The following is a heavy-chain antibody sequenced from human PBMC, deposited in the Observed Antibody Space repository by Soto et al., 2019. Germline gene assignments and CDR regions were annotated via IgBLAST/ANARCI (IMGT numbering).Heavy chain of an antibody. D-gene: IGHD4-17*01. Sequence: EVQLLESGGGLVQPGGSLRLSCAASGFTFSNSAMSWVRQAPGKGLEWVSALSGSGGSTYYADSVKGRFTISSDNSKNTLYLQMNSLRAEETAVYYCAKQTVPDYWGQGTLVTVSS. CDR3: AKQTVPDY. V-gene: IGHV3-23*01. J-gene: IGHJ4*02. CDR2: LSGSGGST. CDR1: GFTFSNSA.